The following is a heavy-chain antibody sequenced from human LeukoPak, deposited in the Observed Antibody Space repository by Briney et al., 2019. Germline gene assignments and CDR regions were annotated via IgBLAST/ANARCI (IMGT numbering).Heavy chain of an antibody. J-gene: IGHJ3*01. CDR1: GFTFSSYA. V-gene: IGHV3-30*04. CDR2: ISYDGSNK. CDR3: AKDLFL. Sequence: PGGSLRLSCAASGFTFSSYAMHWVRQAPGKGLEWVAVISYDGSNKYYADSVKGRFTISRDNSKNTLYLQMNSLRAEDTAVYYCAKDLFLWGQGTVVTVSS. D-gene: IGHD2-21*01.